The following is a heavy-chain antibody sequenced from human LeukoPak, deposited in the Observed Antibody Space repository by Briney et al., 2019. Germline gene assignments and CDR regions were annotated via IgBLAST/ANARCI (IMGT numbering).Heavy chain of an antibody. V-gene: IGHV3-23*01. CDR2: IGSGGDT. CDR3: AKYYYDSSGNCPSDY. CDR1: GFTFSTYA. Sequence: GGSLRLSCAASGFTFSTYAMSWVRQAPGKGLEWVSTIGSGGDTYYADSVKGRFTISRDNSKNTLHLQMNSLRAEDTAVYYCAKYYYDSSGNCPSDYWGQGTLVTVSS. J-gene: IGHJ4*02. D-gene: IGHD3-22*01.